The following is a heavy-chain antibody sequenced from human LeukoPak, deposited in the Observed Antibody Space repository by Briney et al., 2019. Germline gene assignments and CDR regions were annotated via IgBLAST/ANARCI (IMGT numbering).Heavy chain of an antibody. D-gene: IGHD3-3*01. Sequence: SVKVSCKASGGTFSSYAISWVRQAPGQGLEWMGGIIPIFGTANYAQKFQGRVTITADESTSTAYMELSSLRSEDTAVYYCVLGYYSAYFDYWGQGTLVTVSS. CDR1: GGTFSSYA. CDR3: VLGYYSAYFDY. CDR2: IIPIFGTA. J-gene: IGHJ4*02. V-gene: IGHV1-69*13.